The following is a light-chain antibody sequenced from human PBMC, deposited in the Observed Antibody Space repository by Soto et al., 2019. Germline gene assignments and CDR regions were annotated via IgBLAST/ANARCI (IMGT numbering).Light chain of an antibody. J-gene: IGKJ1*01. CDR3: QQYDTSPRT. CDR2: GAS. Sequence: EIVLTQSPGTLSLSPGERATLSCRASQSLSSNYLAWHQQKTGQAPRLLIYGASSRATGIPDRFSGSGSGTDFTLTITRREPEDFAVYYCQQYDTSPRTFGQGTKVEIK. V-gene: IGKV3-20*01. CDR1: QSLSSNY.